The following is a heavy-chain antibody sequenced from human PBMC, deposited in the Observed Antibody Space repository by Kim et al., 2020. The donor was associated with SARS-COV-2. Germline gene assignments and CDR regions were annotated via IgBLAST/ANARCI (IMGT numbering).Heavy chain of an antibody. D-gene: IGHD3-10*01. CDR1: GGSISSYY. Sequence: SETLSLTCTVSGGSISSYYWSWIRQPPGKGLEYIGYSYYSGSTTYNPSLKRRVTITVDTSKNQFSLKLSSVTAADTAVYYYSSMVRTWYFQHWGEGTLVTVSS. CDR2: SYYSGST. CDR3: SSMVRTWYFQH. V-gene: IGHV4-59*13. J-gene: IGHJ1*01.